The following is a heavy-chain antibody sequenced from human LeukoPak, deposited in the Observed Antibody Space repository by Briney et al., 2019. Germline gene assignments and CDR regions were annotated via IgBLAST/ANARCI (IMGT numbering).Heavy chain of an antibody. CDR2: ISSSSSYS. V-gene: IGHV3-21*01. CDR1: GFTFSSYS. J-gene: IGHJ4*02. Sequence: AGSLRLSCAASGFTFSSYSMNWVRQAPGKGLEWVSSISSSSSYSYYADSVKGRFTMSRDNAKNSLYLQMNSLRAEDTAVYYCAVEEGYYFDYWGQGTLVTVSS. CDR3: AVEEGYYFDY.